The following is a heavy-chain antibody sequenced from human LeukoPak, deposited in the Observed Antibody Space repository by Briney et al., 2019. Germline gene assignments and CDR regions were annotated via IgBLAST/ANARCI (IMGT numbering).Heavy chain of an antibody. V-gene: IGHV1-8*03. D-gene: IGHD5-24*01. J-gene: IGHJ4*02. CDR3: ARDDQPDGFDY. Sequence: ASVKVSCKASGYTFTSYDINWVRQATGQGLEWMGWMNPNSGNTGYAQRFQGRVTITRNTSISTAYMELSSLRSEDTAVYYCARDDQPDGFDYWGQGTLVTVSS. CDR2: MNPNSGNT. CDR1: GYTFTSYD.